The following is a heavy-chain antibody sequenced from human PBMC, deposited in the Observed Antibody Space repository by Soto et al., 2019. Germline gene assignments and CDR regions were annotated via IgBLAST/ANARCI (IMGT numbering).Heavy chain of an antibody. V-gene: IGHV1-69*01. CDR3: ATLNILRDVWSGRDY. Sequence: QVQLVQSGAEVKKPGSSVKVSCKYFGGTFSSYTITWVRQAPGQGLEWMGGTIPIFGTPNYAQKFQGRLTISADASSNTVYMDLSSLRSEDTAVYYCATLNILRDVWSGRDYWGQGTMVTVSS. CDR1: GGTFSSYT. J-gene: IGHJ4*02. CDR2: TIPIFGTP. D-gene: IGHD3-3*01.